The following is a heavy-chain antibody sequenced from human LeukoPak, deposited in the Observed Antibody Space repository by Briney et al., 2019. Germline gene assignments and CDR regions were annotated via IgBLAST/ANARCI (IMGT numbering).Heavy chain of an antibody. J-gene: IGHJ4*02. CDR3: AKGQYYYDSSGYYFGY. D-gene: IGHD3-22*01. V-gene: IGHV3-23*01. CDR1: GFTFSSYA. Sequence: GGSLRLSCAASGFTFSSYAMRWVPQAPGRGLEWVSAFSGCGGSTYYADSVKGRFTISRDNSKNTLYLQMNSLRAEDTAVYYCAKGQYYYDSSGYYFGYWGQGTLVTVSS. CDR2: FSGCGGST.